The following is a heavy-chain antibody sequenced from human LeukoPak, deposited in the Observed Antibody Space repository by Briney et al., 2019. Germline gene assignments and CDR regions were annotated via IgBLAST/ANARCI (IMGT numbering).Heavy chain of an antibody. CDR2: ISTTSSYT. CDR1: GFTFSAYY. J-gene: IGHJ4*03. Sequence: GGSLRLSCGASGFTFSAYYMNWIRQVPGKGLEWVSYISTTSSYTNYADSVKGRFTISRDDAKNSLYLQMNSLRADDTAVYYCARDRSGGYFDYWGQGTLVTVS. V-gene: IGHV3-11*06. D-gene: IGHD3-10*01. CDR3: ARDRSGGYFDY.